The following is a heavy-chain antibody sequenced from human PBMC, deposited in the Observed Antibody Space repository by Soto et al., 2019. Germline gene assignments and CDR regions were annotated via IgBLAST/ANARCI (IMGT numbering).Heavy chain of an antibody. CDR3: ARVLVGATYYYYGMDV. CDR1: GGTFSSYA. V-gene: IGHV1-69*13. CDR2: IIPIFGTA. J-gene: IGHJ6*02. D-gene: IGHD1-26*01. Sequence: SVKVSCKASGGTFSSYAISWVRQAPGQGLEWMGGIIPIFGTANYAQKFQGRVTITADESTSTAYMELSSLRSEDTAVYYCARVLVGATYYYYGMDVWGQGTTVTVSS.